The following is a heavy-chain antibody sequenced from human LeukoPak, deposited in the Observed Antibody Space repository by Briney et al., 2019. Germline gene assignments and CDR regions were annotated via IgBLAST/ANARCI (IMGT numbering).Heavy chain of an antibody. CDR2: ISGSGGST. Sequence: GGSLRLSCAASGFTFDDYAMHWVRQAPGKGLEWVSAISGSGGSTYYADSVKGRFTISRDNSKNTLYLQMNSLRAEDTAVYYCAKVSSQYCSSTSCYWDYWGQGTLVTVSS. CDR3: AKVSSQYCSSTSCYWDY. V-gene: IGHV3-23*01. CDR1: GFTFDDYA. J-gene: IGHJ4*02. D-gene: IGHD2-2*01.